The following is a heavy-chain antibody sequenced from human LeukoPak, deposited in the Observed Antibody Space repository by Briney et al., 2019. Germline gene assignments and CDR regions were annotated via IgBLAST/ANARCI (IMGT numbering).Heavy chain of an antibody. D-gene: IGHD3-22*01. CDR2: ISHDGSNK. CDR3: ARVAGVVVVTTGIDY. CDR1: GFTFSSYW. V-gene: IGHV3-30-3*01. Sequence: GGSLRLSCAASGFTFSSYWMTWVRQAPGKGLEWVAVISHDGSNKYYADSVKGRFTISRDNSKNTLFLQMNSLRAEDTAVYYCARVAGVVVVTTGIDYWGQGTLVTVSS. J-gene: IGHJ4*02.